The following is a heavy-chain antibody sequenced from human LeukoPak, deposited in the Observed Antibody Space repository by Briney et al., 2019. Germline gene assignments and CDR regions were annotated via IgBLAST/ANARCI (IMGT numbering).Heavy chain of an antibody. CDR3: TTDLGLTMIRGVIVY. CDR2: IKSKGDGETI. J-gene: IGHJ4*02. Sequence: PGGSLRLSCAASGFTFTNAWMSWVRQAPGKGLEWVGRIKSKGDGETIDNAAPVKGRFTMSRDDSKATLYLQMNSLKAEDTAVYYCTTDLGLTMIRGVIVYWAQGALVTVSS. V-gene: IGHV3-15*01. CDR1: GFTFTNAW. D-gene: IGHD3-10*01.